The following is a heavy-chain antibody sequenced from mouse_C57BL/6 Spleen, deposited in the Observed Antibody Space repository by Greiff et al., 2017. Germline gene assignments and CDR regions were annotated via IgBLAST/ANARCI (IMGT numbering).Heavy chain of an antibody. V-gene: IGHV3-6*01. J-gene: IGHJ4*01. CDR2: ISYDGSN. CDR3: ASVIYYDYDDYAMDY. D-gene: IGHD2-4*01. CDR1: GYSITSGYY. Sequence: VQLQQSGPGLVKPSQSLSLTCSVTGYSITSGYYWNWIRQFPGNKLEWMGYISYDGSNNSNPSLKNRISITRDTSKNQFFLKLNSVTTEDTATYYCASVIYYDYDDYAMDYWGQGTSVTVSS.